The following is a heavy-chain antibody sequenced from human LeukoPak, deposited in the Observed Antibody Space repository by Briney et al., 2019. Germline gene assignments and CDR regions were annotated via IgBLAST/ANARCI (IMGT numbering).Heavy chain of an antibody. CDR1: GGSISSYY. CDR3: VATGDYYYYMDV. D-gene: IGHD1-26*01. CDR2: IYYSGST. V-gene: IGHV4-59*01. J-gene: IGHJ6*03. Sequence: SETLSLTCTVSGGSISSYYWSWIRQPPGKGLEWIGYIYYSGSTNYNPSLKSRVTISVDTSKNQFSLKLSSVTAADTAVYYCVATGDYYYYMDVWGKGTTVSVSS.